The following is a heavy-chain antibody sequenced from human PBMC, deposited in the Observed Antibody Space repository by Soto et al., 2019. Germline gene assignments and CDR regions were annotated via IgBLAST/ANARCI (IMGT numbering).Heavy chain of an antibody. J-gene: IGHJ6*03. Sequence: GGSLRLSCAASGFTFSSYGMHWVRQAPGKGLEWVAVISYDGSNKYYADSVKGRFTISRDNSKNTLYLQMNSLRAEDTAVYYCAKGARGKSKLGYYYYYMDVWGKGTTVTVSS. CDR1: GFTFSSYG. CDR3: AKGARGKSKLGYYYYYMDV. V-gene: IGHV3-30*18. CDR2: ISYDGSNK. D-gene: IGHD3-10*01.